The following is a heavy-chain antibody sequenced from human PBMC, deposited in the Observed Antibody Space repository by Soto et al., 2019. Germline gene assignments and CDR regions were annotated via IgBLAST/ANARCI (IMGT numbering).Heavy chain of an antibody. D-gene: IGHD4-17*01. J-gene: IGHJ4*02. Sequence: QVQLQESGPGLAKPSQTLSLTCTVSGDSISSGDFYWSWIRQPPGKGLEFIGHIFYTGNTYYNPSLESRVAISIATSKNQFSLSLRSVTAADTAVYYCARDHTLYGIPFDRWGRGTLVTVSS. CDR2: IFYTGNT. CDR3: ARDHTLYGIPFDR. V-gene: IGHV4-30-4*01. CDR1: GDSISSGDFY.